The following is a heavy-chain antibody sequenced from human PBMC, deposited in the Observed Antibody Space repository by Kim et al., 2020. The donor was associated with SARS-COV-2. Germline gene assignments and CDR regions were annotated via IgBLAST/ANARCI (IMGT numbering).Heavy chain of an antibody. CDR2: SGK. D-gene: IGHD4-4*01. J-gene: IGHJ4*02. CDR3: ARDQGTTGY. V-gene: IGHV3-7*01. Sequence: SGKYYVGSVKGRFTISRDNAQNSLYLQMYSLRAEDTAVYYCARDQGTTGYWGQGTLVTVSS.